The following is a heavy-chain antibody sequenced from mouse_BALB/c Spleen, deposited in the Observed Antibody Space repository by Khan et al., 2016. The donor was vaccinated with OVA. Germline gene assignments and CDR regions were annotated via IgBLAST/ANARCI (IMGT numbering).Heavy chain of an antibody. Sequence: QVQLKESGPGLVAPSQSLSITCTVSGFSLSRYNIHWVRQPPGKGLEWLGMIWGGGSTDYNSDLKSRLSISKDNSKGQVFLKMHSLQTDDTAMYYCARAYYRYDGYYAMDYWGQGTSATVSS. J-gene: IGHJ4*01. CDR2: IWGGGST. CDR1: GFSLSRYN. V-gene: IGHV2-6-4*01. CDR3: ARAYYRYDGYYAMDY. D-gene: IGHD2-14*01.